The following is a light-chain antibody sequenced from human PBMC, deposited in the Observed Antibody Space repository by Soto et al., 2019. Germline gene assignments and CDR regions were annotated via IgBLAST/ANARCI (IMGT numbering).Light chain of an antibody. J-gene: IGLJ2*01. CDR3: QSYDSSNQGVV. V-gene: IGLV6-57*04. CDR1: SGSIASNY. Sequence: NFMLTQPHSVSESPGQTVTISCTRSSGSIASNYVQWYQQRPGSAPTTVIYEDNQRPSGVPDLFSGSIDSSSNSASLTTSGLKTEDEADDYCQSYDSSNQGVVFGGGTKLTVL. CDR2: EDN.